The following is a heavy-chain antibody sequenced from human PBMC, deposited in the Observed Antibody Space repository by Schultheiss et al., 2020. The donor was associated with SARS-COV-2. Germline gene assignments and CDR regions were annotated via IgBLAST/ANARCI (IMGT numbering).Heavy chain of an antibody. J-gene: IGHJ6*02. CDR2: IKQDGSGK. V-gene: IGHV3-7*01. CDR1: GFTFSTYA. D-gene: IGHD4-17*01. CDR3: ASLDDYGDQAYYYYGMDV. Sequence: GGSLRLSCAASGFTFSTYAMSWVRQAPGKGLEWVANIKQDGSGKYYVDYVKGRFTISRDNAKNSLYLQMNSLRAEDTAVYYCASLDDYGDQAYYYYGMDVWGQGTTVTVSS.